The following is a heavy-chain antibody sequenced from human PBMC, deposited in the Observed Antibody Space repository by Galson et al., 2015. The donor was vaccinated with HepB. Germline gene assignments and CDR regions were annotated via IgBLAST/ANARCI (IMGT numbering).Heavy chain of an antibody. D-gene: IGHD2-2*01. CDR2: IIPIFGTA. CDR3: ARRAAMASWYYYGMDV. V-gene: IGHV1-69*06. CDR1: GGTFSSYA. Sequence: SVKVSCKASGGTFSSYAISWVRQALGQGLEWMGGIIPIFGTANYAQKFQGRVTITADKSTSTAYMELSSLRSEDTAVYYCARRAAMASWYYYGMDVWGQGTTVTVSS. J-gene: IGHJ6*02.